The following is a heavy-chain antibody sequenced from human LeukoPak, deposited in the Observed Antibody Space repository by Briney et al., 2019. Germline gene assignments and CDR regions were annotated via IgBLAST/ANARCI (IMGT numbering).Heavy chain of an antibody. CDR3: ASAALLRNWFDP. Sequence: ASVKVSCKASGGTFSSYAISWVRQAPGQGLEWMGGIIPIFGTANYAQKFQGRVTITADESTSTAYMELSSLRSEDTAVYYCASAALLRNWFDPWGQGTLVTVSS. CDR2: IIPIFGTA. V-gene: IGHV1-69*13. D-gene: IGHD2-15*01. CDR1: GGTFSSYA. J-gene: IGHJ5*02.